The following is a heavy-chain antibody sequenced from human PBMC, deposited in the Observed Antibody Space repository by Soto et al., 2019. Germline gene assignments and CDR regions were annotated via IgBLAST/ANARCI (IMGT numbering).Heavy chain of an antibody. D-gene: IGHD3-10*01. CDR1: GGTFSSYA. CDR2: IIPIFGTA. Sequence: SVKVSCKASGGTFSSYAISWVRQAPGQGLEWMGGIIPIFGTANYAQKFQGRVTITADESTSTAYMELSSLRSEDTAVYYCARWFRSLYYFDYWGQGTLVTVSS. CDR3: ARWFRSLYYFDY. J-gene: IGHJ4*02. V-gene: IGHV1-69*13.